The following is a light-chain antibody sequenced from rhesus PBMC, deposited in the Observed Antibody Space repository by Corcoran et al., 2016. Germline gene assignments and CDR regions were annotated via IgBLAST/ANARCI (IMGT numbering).Light chain of an antibody. CDR1: QSVSIS. J-gene: IGKJ1*01. CDR2: AAS. Sequence: EIVMTQSPATLSLSPGERATLSCRASQSVSISLAWYQQKPGQPPKLLIYAASSRATGIPDRFSGNGSGTEVTLTITSLESEDVGLYYCQQDYRWPWTFGQGTKVEIK. V-gene: IGKV3-42*01. CDR3: QQDYRWPWT.